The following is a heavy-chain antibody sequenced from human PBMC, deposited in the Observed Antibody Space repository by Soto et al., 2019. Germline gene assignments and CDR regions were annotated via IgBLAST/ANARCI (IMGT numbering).Heavy chain of an antibody. J-gene: IGHJ3*02. D-gene: IGHD3-22*01. Sequence: QVQLQESGPGLVKPSETLSLTCTVSGGSISSYYWSWIRQPPGKGLEWIGYIYYSGSTNYNPSLKRRVTISVDTSKNQFSLKLSSVTAADTAVYYCARAPYYYDSSGYPGAFDIWGQGTLVTVSS. CDR3: ARAPYYYDSSGYPGAFDI. CDR1: GGSISSYY. CDR2: IYYSGST. V-gene: IGHV4-59*01.